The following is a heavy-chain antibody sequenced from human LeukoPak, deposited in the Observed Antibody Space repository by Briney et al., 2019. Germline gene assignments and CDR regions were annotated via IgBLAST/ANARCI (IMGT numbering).Heavy chain of an antibody. J-gene: IGHJ4*02. D-gene: IGHD6-13*01. CDR3: ARSGLAAAGYFDY. Sequence: PGGSLRLSCAASGFIFSNYAMSWVRQSPGRGLEWVSAISGGGGSTFYADSVKGRFTISRDNSKNTLYLQMNSLRAEDTAVYYCARSGLAAAGYFDYWGQGTLVIVSS. V-gene: IGHV3-23*01. CDR1: GFIFSNYA. CDR2: ISGGGGST.